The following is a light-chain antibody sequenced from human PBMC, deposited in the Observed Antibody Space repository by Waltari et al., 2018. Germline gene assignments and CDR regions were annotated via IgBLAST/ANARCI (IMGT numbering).Light chain of an antibody. Sequence: SALAQPRSVSGSPGQAVTISCTGSSSNVGGYNYVSWYQQYPGQAPKLMLYDVNKRPSGVPHRFSGSKSGDTASLTISGLQAEDEADYYCCSYAGSYTYVFGTGTKVTV. J-gene: IGLJ1*01. CDR3: CSYAGSYTYV. V-gene: IGLV2-11*01. CDR2: DVN. CDR1: SSNVGGYNY.